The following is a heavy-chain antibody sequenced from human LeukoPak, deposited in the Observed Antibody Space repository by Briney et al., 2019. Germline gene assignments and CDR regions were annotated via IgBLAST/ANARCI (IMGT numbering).Heavy chain of an antibody. D-gene: IGHD4-23*01. CDR1: GFTFSSYA. J-gene: IGHJ6*02. V-gene: IGHV3-23*01. CDR2: ISGSGGST. CDR3: AKDFNSLQQGRAYYYYGMDV. Sequence: QSGGSLRLSCAASGFTFSSYAMSWVRQAPGKGLEWVSAISGSGGSTYYADSVKGRFTISRDNSKNTLYLQMNSLRAEDTAVYYCAKDFNSLQQGRAYYYYGMDVWGQGTTVTVSS.